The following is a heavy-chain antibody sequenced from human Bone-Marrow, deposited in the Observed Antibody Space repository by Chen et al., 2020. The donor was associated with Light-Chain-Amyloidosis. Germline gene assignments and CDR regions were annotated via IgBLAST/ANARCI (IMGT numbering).Heavy chain of an antibody. V-gene: IGHV4-4*02. CDR1: GGSISSGKW. CDR3: ARVGSDYYDNSGFYPLDY. Sequence: QVQLQESGPGLVKPSGTLSLTCTVSGGSISSGKWWSWVRQSPGEGLEWIGEVYHNGGTNYNPSLKNRVTIFVDNSKNQFSLQLTSVTAADTAVYFCARVGSDYYDNSGFYPLDYWGQGTLVTVSS. J-gene: IGHJ4*02. CDR2: VYHNGGT. D-gene: IGHD3-22*01.